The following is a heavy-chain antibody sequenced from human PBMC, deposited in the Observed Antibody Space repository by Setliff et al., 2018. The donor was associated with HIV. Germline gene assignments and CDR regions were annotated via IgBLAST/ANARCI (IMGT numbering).Heavy chain of an antibody. Sequence: GASVKVSCKVSGFTFRNSAVQWVRQARGQRLEWMRWISPETGNTNYAQRLQGRVTMTTDTSTSTAYMELRSLRSDDTAVYYCVAEMADGIYYFDYWGQGTLFTVSS. CDR1: GFTFRNSA. J-gene: IGHJ4*02. CDR3: VAEMADGIYYFDY. V-gene: IGHV1-18*01. CDR2: ISPETGNT. D-gene: IGHD2-21*01.